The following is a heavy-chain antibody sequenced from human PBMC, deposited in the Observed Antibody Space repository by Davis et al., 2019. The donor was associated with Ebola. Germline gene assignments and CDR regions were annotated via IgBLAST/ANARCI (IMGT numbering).Heavy chain of an antibody. CDR2: MNPNSGNT. CDR3: ARGTSKCSGGSCYSGGMDV. Sequence: ASVKVSCKASGYTFTSYDINWVRQATGQGLEWMGWMNPNSGNTGYAQKFQGRVTMTRNTSISTAYMELSSLRSEDTAVYYCARGTSKCSGGSCYSGGMDVWGQGTTVTVSS. J-gene: IGHJ6*02. D-gene: IGHD2-15*01. CDR1: GYTFTSYD. V-gene: IGHV1-8*01.